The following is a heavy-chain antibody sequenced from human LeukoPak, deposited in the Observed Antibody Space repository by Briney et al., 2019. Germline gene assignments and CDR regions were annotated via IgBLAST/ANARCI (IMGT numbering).Heavy chain of an antibody. D-gene: IGHD5-12*01. CDR3: AVPSPSGYDWGFDY. Sequence: ASVKVSCKASGYTFTSYGISWVRQAPGQGLEWMGWISAHNGNTNYAQKIQGRVTMTTDTSTSTAYMELRSLRSDDTAVYYCAVPSPSGYDWGFDYWGQGTLVTVSS. J-gene: IGHJ4*02. CDR2: ISAHNGNT. V-gene: IGHV1-18*01. CDR1: GYTFTSYG.